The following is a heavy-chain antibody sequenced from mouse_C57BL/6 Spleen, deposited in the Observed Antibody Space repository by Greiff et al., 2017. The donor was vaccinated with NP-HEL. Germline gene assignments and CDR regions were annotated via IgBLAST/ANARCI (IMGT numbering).Heavy chain of an antibody. V-gene: IGHV1-55*01. J-gene: IGHJ2*01. CDR3: ARFRGQPGGYYFDY. CDR2: IYPGSGST. CDR1: GYTFTSYW. Sequence: QVQLQQPGAELVKPGASVKMSCKASGYTFTSYWITWVKQRPGQGLEWIGDIYPGSGSTNYNEKFKSKATLTVDTSSSTAYMQLSSLTSEDSAVYYCARFRGQPGGYYFDYWGQGTTLTVSS. D-gene: IGHD3-1*01.